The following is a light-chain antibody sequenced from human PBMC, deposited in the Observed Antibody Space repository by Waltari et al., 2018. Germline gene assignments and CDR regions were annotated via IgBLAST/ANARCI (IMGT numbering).Light chain of an antibody. CDR1: QDIRNY. CDR2: DAS. J-gene: IGKJ3*01. Sequence: DIQMTQSPSSLSASIGDRVTITCQASQDIRNYLNWFQQKPGKAPKLLIYDASNLETGVPSRFSGSGSGTDFTFTISSLQPEDIGTYYCQQYDNLLPVTFGPGTKVEIK. CDR3: QQYDNLLPVT. V-gene: IGKV1-33*01.